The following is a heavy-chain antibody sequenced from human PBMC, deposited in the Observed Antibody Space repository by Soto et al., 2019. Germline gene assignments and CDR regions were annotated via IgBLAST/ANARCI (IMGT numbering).Heavy chain of an antibody. D-gene: IGHD6-6*01. CDR3: ARSWEVAARSAPNFDY. CDR1: GYTFTSYY. J-gene: IGHJ4*02. Sequence: QVQLVQSGAEVKKPGASVKVSCKASGYTFTSYYMHWVRQAPGQGLEWMGIINPSGGSTSYAQKFQGRVTMTRDTSTSTVYMELSGLRSEDTAVYYCARSWEVAARSAPNFDYWGQGTLVTVSS. V-gene: IGHV1-46*01. CDR2: INPSGGST.